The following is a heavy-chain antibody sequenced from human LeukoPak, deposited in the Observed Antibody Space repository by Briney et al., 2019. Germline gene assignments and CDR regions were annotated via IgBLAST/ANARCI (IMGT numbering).Heavy chain of an antibody. J-gene: IGHJ4*02. CDR2: IHYTGAT. CDR3: ARGNILTGYCFDF. Sequence: SETMSLTCAVYGGSITGYYWSWIRQTPGRGLEWVGEIHYTGATSYNASLKRRATISTDTSKNKFSLRLSSVTAADTAVYYCARGNILTGYCFDFWGQRALVTVSS. CDR1: GGSITGYY. D-gene: IGHD3-9*01. V-gene: IGHV4-34*01.